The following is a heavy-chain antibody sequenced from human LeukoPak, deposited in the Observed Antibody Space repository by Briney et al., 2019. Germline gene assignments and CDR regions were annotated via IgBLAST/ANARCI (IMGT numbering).Heavy chain of an antibody. D-gene: IGHD3-22*01. CDR1: GFTFSSYA. J-gene: IGHJ4*02. CDR3: AKDSLADSSGYNYLGYFDY. CDR2: ISGSTYTT. Sequence: RGSLRLSCATSGFTFSSYAMAWVRQAPGKGLEWVSTISGSTYTTYYADSVKGRFTISRDNSKNTLYLQMSSLRAEDTAVYYCAKDSLADSSGYNYLGYFDYWGQGTPVTVSS. V-gene: IGHV3-23*01.